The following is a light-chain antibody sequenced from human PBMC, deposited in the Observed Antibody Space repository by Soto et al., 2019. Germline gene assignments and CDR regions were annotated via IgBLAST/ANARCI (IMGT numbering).Light chain of an antibody. CDR1: QSVSSN. Sequence: EIVMTQSPATLSVSPGERATLSCRASQSVSSNLAWYQQKPGQAPRLLIYGASTRATGIPARFSGSGSGTEFPLTISGLQSEDFAVYYCQQYNNWPPYTFGQGTKLEIK. CDR3: QQYNNWPPYT. CDR2: GAS. J-gene: IGKJ2*01. V-gene: IGKV3-15*01.